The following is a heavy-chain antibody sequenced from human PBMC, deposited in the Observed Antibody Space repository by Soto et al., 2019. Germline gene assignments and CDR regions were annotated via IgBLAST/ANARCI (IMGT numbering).Heavy chain of an antibody. CDR3: AKRAPGTYFDY. V-gene: IGHV3-23*01. CDR2: ISGSGDST. J-gene: IGHJ4*02. D-gene: IGHD1-7*01. CDR1: GFSFSSYA. Sequence: EVQLLESGGGLVQPGGSLRLSCAASGFSFSSYAMNWVRQAPGKGLEWVSVISGSGDSTYYADSVKGRFTISRDNSKNTRYLQMNRLRAEDTAVYYCAKRAPGTYFDYWGQGTLVTVSS.